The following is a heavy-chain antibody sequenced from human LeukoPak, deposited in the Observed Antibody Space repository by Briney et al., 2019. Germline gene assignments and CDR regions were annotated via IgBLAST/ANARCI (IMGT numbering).Heavy chain of an antibody. CDR3: ARVPSSGRYDY. CDR2: ISSSSSYI. Sequence: GGSLRPSCAASGFTFSSYSMNWVRQAPGKGLEWVSSISSSSSYIYYADSVKGRFTISRDNAKNSLYLQMNSLRAEDTAVYYCARVPSSGRYDYWGQGTLVTVSS. CDR1: GFTFSSYS. V-gene: IGHV3-21*01. J-gene: IGHJ4*02. D-gene: IGHD6-19*01.